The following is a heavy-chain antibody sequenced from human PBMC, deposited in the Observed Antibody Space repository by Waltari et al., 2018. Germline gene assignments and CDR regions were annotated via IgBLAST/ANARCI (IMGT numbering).Heavy chain of an antibody. J-gene: IGHJ4*02. V-gene: IGHV3-21*01. CDR1: GFTFSTYS. Sequence: EVQLVASGGGLVKAGGSLRLSCAAFGFTFSTYSMNWVRQAPGKGLEWVSSSSSSSLYMSYADSVKGRVTISRDNAKNSLYLQMNNLRVEDTAVYYCARSSTTVTTFGWGQGTLVTVSS. D-gene: IGHD4-17*01. CDR2: SSSSSLYM. CDR3: ARSSTTVTTFG.